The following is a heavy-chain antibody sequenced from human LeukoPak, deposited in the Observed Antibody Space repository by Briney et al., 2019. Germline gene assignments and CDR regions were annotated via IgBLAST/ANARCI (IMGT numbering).Heavy chain of an antibody. CDR1: GGSVTSGRYY. D-gene: IGHD3-9*01. CDR2: IYTSGST. J-gene: IGHJ4*02. CDR3: ARDAIL. V-gene: IGHV4-61*09. Sequence: SQTLSLTCTVSGGSVTSGRYYWRWIRQPAGKGLEWIGHIYTSGSTYFNPSLKSRVIISVDTSKNQFSLKLSSVTAADTAIYYCARDAILWGQGTLVTVSS.